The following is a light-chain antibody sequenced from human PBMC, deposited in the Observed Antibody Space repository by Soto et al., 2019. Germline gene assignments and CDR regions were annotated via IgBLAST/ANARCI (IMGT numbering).Light chain of an antibody. CDR2: AAS. CDR1: QGISSY. V-gene: IGKV1-9*01. CDR3: QQLKSYPTT. Sequence: IQLTQSPSSLSASIGDRVTITCRASQGISSYLAWYQQKPGKAPKPLIYAASTLQRGVPSRFSGSGSGTDFTLPISSRQPEDFATYYCQQLKSYPTTFGGGTKVEIK. J-gene: IGKJ4*01.